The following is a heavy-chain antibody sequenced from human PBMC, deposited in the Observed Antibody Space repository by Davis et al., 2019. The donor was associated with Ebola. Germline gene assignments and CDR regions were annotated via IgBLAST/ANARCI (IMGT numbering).Heavy chain of an antibody. CDR3: ARWGYSSLDY. V-gene: IGHV4-34*01. CDR2: INHSGST. CDR1: GGSFSGYY. Sequence: PGGSLRLSCAVYGGSFSGYYWSWIRQPPGKGLEWIGEINHSGSTNYNPSLKSRVTISVDTSKNQFSLKLSSVTAADTAVYYCARWGYSSLDYWGQGTLVTVSS. J-gene: IGHJ4*02. D-gene: IGHD6-13*01.